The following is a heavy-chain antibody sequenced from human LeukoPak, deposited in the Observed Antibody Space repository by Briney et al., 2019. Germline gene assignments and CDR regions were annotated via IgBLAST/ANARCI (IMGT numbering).Heavy chain of an antibody. CDR1: GFTFSTYW. V-gene: IGHV3-23*01. Sequence: GGSLRLSCAASGFTFSTYWMSWVRQAPGKGLEWVSTISGSGDSAYYADSVKGRFTISRDNSKNTLLLQMNSLRAEDTAVYYCAKGGAGYCSSTSCLYYFDYWGQGTLVTVST. CDR3: AKGGAGYCSSTSCLYYFDY. D-gene: IGHD2-2*01. J-gene: IGHJ4*02. CDR2: ISGSGDSA.